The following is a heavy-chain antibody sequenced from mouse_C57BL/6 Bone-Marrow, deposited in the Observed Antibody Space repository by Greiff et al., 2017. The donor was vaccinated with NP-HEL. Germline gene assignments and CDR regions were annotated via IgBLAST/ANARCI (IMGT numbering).Heavy chain of an antibody. D-gene: IGHD3-2*02. CDR2: IPPNSGST. V-gene: IGHV1-64*01. Sequence: VQLQQPGAELVKPGASVKLSCKASGYTFTSYWMHWVKQRPGQGLEWIGMIPPNSGSTNYNEKFKSKATLTVDKSSSTAYMQLSSLTSEDSAVYYCARLDSSGFFAYWGQGTLVTVSA. CDR1: GYTFTSYW. J-gene: IGHJ3*01. CDR3: ARLDSSGFFAY.